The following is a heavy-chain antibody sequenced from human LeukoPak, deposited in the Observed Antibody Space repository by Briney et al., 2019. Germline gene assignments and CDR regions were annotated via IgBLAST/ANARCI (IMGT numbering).Heavy chain of an antibody. Sequence: GGSLKLSCAASGFTFSNSYMHWVRQAPGKALVWVSRIDNDGSTSYADSVKGRFTISRDNAKNTLYLQMNSLRAEDTALYYCARDLNYNSDFWGQGTLVTVSS. V-gene: IGHV3-74*01. J-gene: IGHJ4*02. CDR1: GFTFSNSY. D-gene: IGHD5-24*01. CDR3: ARDLNYNSDF. CDR2: IDNDGST.